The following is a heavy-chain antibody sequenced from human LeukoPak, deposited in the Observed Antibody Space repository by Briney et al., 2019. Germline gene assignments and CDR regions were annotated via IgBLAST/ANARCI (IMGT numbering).Heavy chain of an antibody. J-gene: IGHJ6*02. CDR2: ISYDGSNK. CDR1: GFTFSSYA. D-gene: IGHD2-2*01. CDR3: AKEDIVVVPAASTNYSYYGMDV. Sequence: GGSLRLSCAASGFTFSSYAMRWVRQAPGKGLEWVAVISYDGSNKYYADSVKGRFTISRDNSKNTLYLQMNSLRAEDTAVYYCAKEDIVVVPAASTNYSYYGMDVWGQGTTVTVSS. V-gene: IGHV3-30*04.